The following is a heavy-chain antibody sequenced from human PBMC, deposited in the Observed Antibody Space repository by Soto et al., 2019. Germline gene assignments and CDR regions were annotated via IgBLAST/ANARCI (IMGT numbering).Heavy chain of an antibody. J-gene: IGHJ4*02. D-gene: IGHD3-9*01. CDR2: IYHSGST. V-gene: IGHV4-4*02. CDR1: GGSISSSNW. Sequence: QVQLQESGPGLVKPSGTLSLTCAVSGGSISSSNWWSWVRQPPGKGLEWIGEIYHSGSTNYNPSLTSRVAITVDKPRHQFALKLSSVTPADTAVYYCARVNLIYVILTGYSPYYFDYWGQGTLVTVS. CDR3: ARVNLIYVILTGYSPYYFDY.